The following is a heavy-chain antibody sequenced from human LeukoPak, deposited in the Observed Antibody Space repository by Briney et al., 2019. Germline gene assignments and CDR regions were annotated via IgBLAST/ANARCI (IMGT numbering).Heavy chain of an antibody. V-gene: IGHV3-53*01. D-gene: IGHD2-15*01. CDR2: IYSGGST. CDR3: ARCSGGSCSYYFDY. Sequence: GGTLSLSSAASRFAVSSIHLVRLAHAPGKGREGVSVIYSGGSTYYADSVKDRFNISRDNTKNTLNLQMNSLRAEDTAVYYCARCSGGSCSYYFDYWGQGTLVTVSS. CDR1: RFAVSSIH. J-gene: IGHJ4*02.